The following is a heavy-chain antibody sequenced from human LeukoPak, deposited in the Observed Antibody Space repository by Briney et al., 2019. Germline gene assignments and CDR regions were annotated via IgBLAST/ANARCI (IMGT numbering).Heavy chain of an antibody. V-gene: IGHV4-59*08. Sequence: PSETLSLTCTVSGGSISSYHWSWVRRPPGKGLEWIGYIYYSGNTNYNPSLKSRLTMSADRSRNQFSLNLNSVPAADTAVYYCARINWNYFDYWGQGILVSVSS. D-gene: IGHD1-1*01. CDR1: GGSISSYH. CDR3: ARINWNYFDY. CDR2: IYYSGNT. J-gene: IGHJ4*02.